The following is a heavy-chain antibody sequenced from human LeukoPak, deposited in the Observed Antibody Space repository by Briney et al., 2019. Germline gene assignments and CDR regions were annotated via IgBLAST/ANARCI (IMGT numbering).Heavy chain of an antibody. CDR3: AREVGYYDSSGYPDY. CDR1: GYTFTSYA. CDR2: INTNTGNP. J-gene: IGHJ4*02. V-gene: IGHV7-4-1*02. D-gene: IGHD3-22*01. Sequence: ASVKVSCTASGYTFTSYAMNWVRQAPGQGLEWMGWINTNTGNPTYAQGFTGRFVFSLDTSVSTAYLQISSLKAEDTAVYYCAREVGYYDSSGYPDYWGQGTLVSVSS.